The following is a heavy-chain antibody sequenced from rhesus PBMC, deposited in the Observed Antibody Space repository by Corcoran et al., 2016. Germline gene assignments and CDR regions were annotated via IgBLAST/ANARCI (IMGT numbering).Heavy chain of an antibody. CDR2: IYGSGGGT. V-gene: IGHV4-106*01. CDR1: GGSISDDYD. D-gene: IGHD5-42*01. Sequence: QVQLQESGPGLVKPSETLSLTYSVSGGSISDDYDWRWIRQPPVKGLEWIGSIYGSGGGTNYNPSPKTRVTISIDTSKNPFSLKLSSVTAAGTAVYYCARRGDIFFDYWGQGVLVTVSS. J-gene: IGHJ4*01. CDR3: ARRGDIFFDY.